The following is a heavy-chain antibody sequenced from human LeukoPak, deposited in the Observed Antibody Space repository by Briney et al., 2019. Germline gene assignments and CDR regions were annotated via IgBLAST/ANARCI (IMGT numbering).Heavy chain of an antibody. CDR3: AKETIMFDP. Sequence: SGGSLGLSCAASGFTFSSYAMTWVRQAPGKGLEWVSVISGSGGSTYYADSVKGRFTISRDNSKNTLYLQMNSLRAEDTAIYYCAKETIMFDPWGQGTLVTVSS. J-gene: IGHJ5*02. CDR2: ISGSGGST. V-gene: IGHV3-23*01. CDR1: GFTFSSYA.